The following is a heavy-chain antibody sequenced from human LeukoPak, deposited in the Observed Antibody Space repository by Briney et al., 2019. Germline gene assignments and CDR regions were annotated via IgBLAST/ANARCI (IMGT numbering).Heavy chain of an antibody. CDR1: GYFIRSGFY. CDR3: ARGPDTAMEYYYYYMDV. D-gene: IGHD5-18*01. CDR2: INHSGST. V-gene: IGHV4-38-2*02. J-gene: IGHJ6*03. Sequence: SETLSLTCTVSGYFIRSGFYWGWIRQPPGKGLEWIGEINHSGSTNYNPSLKSQVTISVDTSKNQFSLKLSSVTAADTAVYYCARGPDTAMEYYYYYMDVWGKGTTVTVSS.